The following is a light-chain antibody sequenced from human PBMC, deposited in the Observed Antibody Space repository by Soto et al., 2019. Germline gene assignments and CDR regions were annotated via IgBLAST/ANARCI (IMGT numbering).Light chain of an antibody. V-gene: IGLV1-40*01. CDR1: STNIRAGYD. J-gene: IGLJ1*01. Sequence: QSVLTQPPSVSGAPGQRVTISCTGSSTNIRAGYDVHWYQQLPGTAPRLLIYGNSNRPSGVPDRFSGSKSGTSASLAITGLQTEDEADYYCQSYDSSLSADVFGTGTKVTVL. CDR3: QSYDSSLSADV. CDR2: GNS.